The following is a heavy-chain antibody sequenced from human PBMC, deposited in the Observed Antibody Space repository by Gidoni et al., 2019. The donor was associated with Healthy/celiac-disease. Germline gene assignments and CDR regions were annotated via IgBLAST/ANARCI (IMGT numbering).Heavy chain of an antibody. CDR1: GYTFTGYY. CDR3: ARDPESGDI. CDR2: INPNSGGT. Sequence: QVQLVQSGAEANKHGSSAKVSCKASGYTFTGYYMHWGRQAPGQGLEWMGWINPNSGGTNYAQKFQGRVTMTRDTSISTAYMELSRLRSDDTAVYYCARDPESGDIWGQGTMVTVSS. V-gene: IGHV1-2*02. J-gene: IGHJ3*02. D-gene: IGHD7-27*01.